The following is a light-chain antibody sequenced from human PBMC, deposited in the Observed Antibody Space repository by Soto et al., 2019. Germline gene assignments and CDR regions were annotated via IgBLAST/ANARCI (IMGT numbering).Light chain of an antibody. Sequence: DIQMTQSPSTLSASVGDRVTITCRASQSLNSWLAWYQQKPGKAPNLLIHKTSILSSGVPSRFSGSESGTEYTLTISSLQPDDFATYYSQHYIGFSGMFGQGTKVEIK. CDR3: QHYIGFSGM. CDR1: QSLNSW. J-gene: IGKJ1*01. V-gene: IGKV1-5*03. CDR2: KTS.